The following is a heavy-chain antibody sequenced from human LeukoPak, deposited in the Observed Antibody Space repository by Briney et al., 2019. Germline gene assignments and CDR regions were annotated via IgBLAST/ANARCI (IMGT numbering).Heavy chain of an antibody. Sequence: GGSLRLACAASGFIFSSYAMSWVRQAPGKGLEWVSTMGGSDGATHYADSVKGRFTISRDNSKNTLYLRMNSLRADDTAIYSCAKEEFYYGLPSYYSDWGLGTLVTVSS. CDR1: GFIFSSYA. V-gene: IGHV3-23*01. J-gene: IGHJ4*02. CDR2: MGGSDGAT. CDR3: AKEEFYYGLPSYYSD. D-gene: IGHD3-10*01.